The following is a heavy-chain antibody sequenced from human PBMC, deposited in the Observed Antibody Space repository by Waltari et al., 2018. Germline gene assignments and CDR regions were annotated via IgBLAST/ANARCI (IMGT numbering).Heavy chain of an antibody. Sequence: QVQLVQSGAEVKKPGASVKVSCKASGYTFTSYAMHWVRQAPGQRLEWMGWINAGNGNTKYSQKFQGRVTITRDTSASTAYMERSSLRSEDTAVYYCARTSTYRNFDYWGQGTLVTVSS. J-gene: IGHJ4*02. CDR2: INAGNGNT. V-gene: IGHV1-3*01. CDR3: ARTSTYRNFDY. D-gene: IGHD2-2*02. CDR1: GYTFTSYA.